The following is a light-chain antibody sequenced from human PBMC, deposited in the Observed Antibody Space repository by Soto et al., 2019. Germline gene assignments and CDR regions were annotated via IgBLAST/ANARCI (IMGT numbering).Light chain of an antibody. CDR1: QSVSSH. V-gene: IGKV3D-20*01. CDR2: DEA. Sequence: VYPQSPASLSLSKGERATVSCRGRQSVSSHLAWYQQKRGQAPALLILDEAGRASGSPERFSGSGSGTGFTLTISRREPEDVAVDYCQGYDCATPMTFGLGTRLDIK. J-gene: IGKJ5*01. CDR3: QGYDCATPMT.